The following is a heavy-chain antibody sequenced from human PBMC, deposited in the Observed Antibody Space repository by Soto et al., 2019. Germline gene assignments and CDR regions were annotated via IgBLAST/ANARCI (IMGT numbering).Heavy chain of an antibody. CDR2: FIPIFVSA. Sequence: QLHLVQSGAEVKQAGSSVKVSCKVSGGTVSSYAITWVRQAPGKGLEWMGVFIPIFVSAHYAPKFQGRITITADESTSTAYMELSGLTSEDTAIYYCARDVSSDTTGFRGYDLWGQGTQVNVSS. CDR3: ARDVSSDTTGFRGYDL. D-gene: IGHD3-10*01. CDR1: GGTVSSYA. V-gene: IGHV1-69*01. J-gene: IGHJ4*02.